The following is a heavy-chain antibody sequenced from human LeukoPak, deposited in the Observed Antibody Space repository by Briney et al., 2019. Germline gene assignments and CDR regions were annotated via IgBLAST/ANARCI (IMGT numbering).Heavy chain of an antibody. CDR3: ARGKVLRFLEWLSKIHYYYMDV. CDR2: INHSGST. Sequence: SETLSLTCAVYGGSFSGYYWSWIRQPPGKGLEWIGEINHSGSTNYNPSLKSRVTISVDTSKNQFSLKLSSVTAADTAVYYCARGKVLRFLEWLSKIHYYYMDVWGKGTTVTVSS. J-gene: IGHJ6*03. CDR1: GGSFSGYY. V-gene: IGHV4-34*01. D-gene: IGHD3-3*01.